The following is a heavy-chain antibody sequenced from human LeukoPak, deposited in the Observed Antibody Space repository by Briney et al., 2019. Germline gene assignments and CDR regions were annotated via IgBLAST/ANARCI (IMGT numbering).Heavy chain of an antibody. D-gene: IGHD1-26*01. CDR1: GYTFTSYY. J-gene: IGHJ5*02. Sequence: GASVKVSCKASGYTFTSYYMHWVRQAPGQGLEWMGIINPSGGSTSYAQKFQGRVTMTRDTSTSTVYMELSSLRSEDTAVYYCVREAEGWEPKYNWFDPWGQGTLVTVSS. CDR3: VREAEGWEPKYNWFDP. V-gene: IGHV1-46*01. CDR2: INPSGGST.